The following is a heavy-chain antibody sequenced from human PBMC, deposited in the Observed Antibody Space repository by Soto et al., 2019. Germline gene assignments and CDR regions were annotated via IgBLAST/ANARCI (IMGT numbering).Heavy chain of an antibody. J-gene: IGHJ5*02. Sequence: QLQLQESGSGLVKPSQTLSLTCAVSGGSISSGGYSWSWIRQPPGKGLEWIGYIYHSGSTYYNPSLKXRVXXXXXXSXXXXSLXXXXXXXAXTAVYYCARVPSPWGQGTLVTVSS. CDR3: ARVPSP. CDR2: IYHSGST. CDR1: GGSISSGGYS. V-gene: IGHV4-30-2*01.